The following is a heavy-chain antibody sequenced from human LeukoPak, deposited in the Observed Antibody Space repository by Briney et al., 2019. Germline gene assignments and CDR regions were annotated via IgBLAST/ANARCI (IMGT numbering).Heavy chain of an antibody. CDR1: GFTFDDYG. Sequence: GGSLRLSCAASGFTFDDYGMSWVRQAPGKGLEWVSGINWNGGSTGYADSVEGRFTICRDNAKNSLYLQMNSLRAEDTALYYCARVTSSWYRDHYYYYMDVWGKGTTVTVSS. D-gene: IGHD6-13*01. V-gene: IGHV3-20*04. J-gene: IGHJ6*03. CDR3: ARVTSSWYRDHYYYYMDV. CDR2: INWNGGST.